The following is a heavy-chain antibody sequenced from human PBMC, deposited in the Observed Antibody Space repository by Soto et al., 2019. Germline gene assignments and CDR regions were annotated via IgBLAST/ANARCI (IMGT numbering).Heavy chain of an antibody. D-gene: IGHD4-4*01. Sequence: SETLSLTCAVSGDSMSSYYWSWIRQPPGKGLEWIGYIYYSGSTTYNPSLRSRVTMSVDTSKNQFSLRLSSVTAADTAVYYCARAKSNYQTFDHWGQGSQVTVSS. CDR3: ARAKSNYQTFDH. CDR1: GDSMSSYY. V-gene: IGHV4-59*01. CDR2: IYYSGST. J-gene: IGHJ4*02.